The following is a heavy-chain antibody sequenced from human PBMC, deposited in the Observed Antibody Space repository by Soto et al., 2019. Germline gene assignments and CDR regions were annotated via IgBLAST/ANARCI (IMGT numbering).Heavy chain of an antibody. V-gene: IGHV3-53*01. CDR3: ARARDGYNFLYEPT. J-gene: IGHJ4*02. Sequence: EVQLVESGGGLIQPGGSPRLSCVASGSTVSSNYMSWVRQAPGRGLEWVSVSYSGGSTDYADSVKGRFTISRDNSKNTLYLQMNSLRAEDTAVYYCARARDGYNFLYEPTWGQGTLVTVSS. D-gene: IGHD5-12*01. CDR1: GSTVSSNY. CDR2: SYSGGST.